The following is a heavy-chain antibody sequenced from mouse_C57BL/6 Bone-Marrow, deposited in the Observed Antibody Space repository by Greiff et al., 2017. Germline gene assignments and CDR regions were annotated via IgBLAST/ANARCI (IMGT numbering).Heavy chain of an antibody. CDR1: GYTFTSYW. D-gene: IGHD1-1*01. J-gene: IGHJ2*01. Sequence: VQLQQSGTELVKPGASVKLSCKASGYTFTSYWMHWVKQRPGQGLEWIGNINPSNGGTNYNEKFKSKAPLTVDKSSSTAYMQLSSLTSKDSAVYYCARGYPYYYGSSDGPPVYFDYWGQGTTLTVSS. CDR2: INPSNGGT. V-gene: IGHV1-53*01. CDR3: ARGYPYYYGSSDGPPVYFDY.